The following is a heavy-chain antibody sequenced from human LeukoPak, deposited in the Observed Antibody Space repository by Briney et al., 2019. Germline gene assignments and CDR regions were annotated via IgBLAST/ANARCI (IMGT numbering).Heavy chain of an antibody. V-gene: IGHV4-59*08. J-gene: IGHJ4*02. D-gene: IGHD4-23*01. CDR2: IYYSGST. Sequence: SETLSLTCTVSGGSISSYYWSWIRQPPGKGLEWVGYIYYSGSTNYNPSLKSRVTISVDTSKNQFSLKLSSVTAADTAVYYCARLGVAYGGNSGYFDYWGQGTLVTVSS. CDR3: ARLGVAYGGNSGYFDY. CDR1: GGSISSYY.